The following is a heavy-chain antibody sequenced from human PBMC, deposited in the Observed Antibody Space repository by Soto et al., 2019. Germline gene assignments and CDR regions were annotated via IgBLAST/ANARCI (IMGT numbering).Heavy chain of an antibody. J-gene: IGHJ4*02. CDR1: GGSISSSTSY. Sequence: QLQLQESGPGLVKPSETLSLTCTVSGGSISSSTSYWGWIRQPPGKGLEWIGSINYSGSTYYNPSLKSRITISVDTSENQFSLKLSSVTAADTDVYFCAKTGFWSDYRVADYWGQGTLVTVSS. V-gene: IGHV4-39*01. D-gene: IGHD3-3*01. CDR2: INYSGST. CDR3: AKTGFWSDYRVADY.